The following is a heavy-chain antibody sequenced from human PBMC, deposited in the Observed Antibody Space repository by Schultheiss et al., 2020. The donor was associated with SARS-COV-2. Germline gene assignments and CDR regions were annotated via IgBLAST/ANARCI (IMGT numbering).Heavy chain of an antibody. J-gene: IGHJ4*02. D-gene: IGHD3-10*01. CDR1: GGSFSGYY. Sequence: SETLSLTCAVYGGSFSGYYWSWIRQPPGKGLEWIGSIYYSGSTYYNPSLKSRVTISVDTSKNQFSLKLSSVTAADTAVYYCARGAMVRGVAFDYWGQGTLVTVSS. V-gene: IGHV4-34*01. CDR3: ARGAMVRGVAFDY. CDR2: IYYSGST.